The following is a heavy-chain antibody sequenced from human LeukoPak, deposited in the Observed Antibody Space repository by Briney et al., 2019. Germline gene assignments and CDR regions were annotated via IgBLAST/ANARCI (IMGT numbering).Heavy chain of an antibody. V-gene: IGHV3-66*02. CDR3: ARRSDY. CDR2: IYSGGST. J-gene: IGHJ4*02. CDR1: GFTVSSNY. Sequence: PGGSLRLSCAASGFTVSSNYMSWVRQAPGRGLEWVSVIYSGGSTYYADSVKGRFPISRDNSKNTLYLQRNSLRAEDAAVYYCARRSDYWGQGTLVTVSS.